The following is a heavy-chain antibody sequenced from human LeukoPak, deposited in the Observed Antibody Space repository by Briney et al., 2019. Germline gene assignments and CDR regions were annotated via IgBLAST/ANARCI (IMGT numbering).Heavy chain of an antibody. V-gene: IGHV3-23*01. J-gene: IGHJ4*02. CDR1: GFTFSSYA. Sequence: GGSLRLSCAASGFTFSSYAMSWVRQAPGKGLEWVSAISGSGGSAYYADSVKGRFTISRDNSKNTLYLQMNSLRAEDTAVYYCAKGGVGDYAFDYWGQGTLVTVSS. CDR3: AKGGVGDYAFDY. CDR2: ISGSGGSA. D-gene: IGHD4-17*01.